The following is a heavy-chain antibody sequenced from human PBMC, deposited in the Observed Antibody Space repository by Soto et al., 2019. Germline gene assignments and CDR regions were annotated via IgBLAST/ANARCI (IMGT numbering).Heavy chain of an antibody. D-gene: IGHD1-26*01. V-gene: IGHV3-23*01. Sequence: GGSLRLSCAASGFPYSAYAMNWVRRAPGKGLQWVSGIGGSGATIFYADSVKGRFTISRDNSRNRLYLQMNSLRAEDTALYYCVILALGKFDFWGQGTLVTVSS. J-gene: IGHJ4*02. CDR3: VILALGKFDF. CDR2: IGGSGATI. CDR1: GFPYSAYA.